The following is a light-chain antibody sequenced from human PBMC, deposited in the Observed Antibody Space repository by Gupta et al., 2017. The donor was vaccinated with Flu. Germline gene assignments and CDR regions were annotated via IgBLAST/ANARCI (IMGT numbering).Light chain of an antibody. J-gene: IGLJ1*01. CDR2: QDN. Sequence: SYDLTQPPSVSVSPRQTASITCSGDNLGDKYVCWYQQKPGQSPVLVIYQDNKRPSGIPERFSGSNSGNTATLTTSGTQAMDEADYYCQAWDSSTYYVFGTGTKVTVL. CDR1: NLGDKY. CDR3: QAWDSSTYYV. V-gene: IGLV3-1*01.